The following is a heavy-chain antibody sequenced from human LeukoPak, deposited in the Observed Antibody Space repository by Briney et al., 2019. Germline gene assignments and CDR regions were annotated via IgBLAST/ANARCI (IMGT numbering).Heavy chain of an antibody. Sequence: WGSLRLSCAASGFTFSLSWMHWVRQAPGKGLEWVSRINNDGSYINYADSVKGRFTFSRDNAKNTLNLQMNGLRAEDTAVYFCARDGSAYNLDYWGQGVLVTVSS. CDR2: INNDGSYI. V-gene: IGHV3-74*01. D-gene: IGHD5-24*01. J-gene: IGHJ4*02. CDR3: ARDGSAYNLDY. CDR1: GFTFSLSW.